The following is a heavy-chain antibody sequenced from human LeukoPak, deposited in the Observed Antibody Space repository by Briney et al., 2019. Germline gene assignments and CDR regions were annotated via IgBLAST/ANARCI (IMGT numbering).Heavy chain of an antibody. CDR2: ISSSSAYI. V-gene: IGHV3-21*01. Sequence: GGSLRLSCAASGFSFSSYNMNWVRQTPGKGLEWVSSISSSSAYIYYADSVKGQFTISRDNAENSLYLQMNSLRAEDTAVYYCARGLKLGTDYWGQGTLVTVSS. D-gene: IGHD7-27*01. J-gene: IGHJ4*02. CDR3: ARGLKLGTDY. CDR1: GFSFSSYN.